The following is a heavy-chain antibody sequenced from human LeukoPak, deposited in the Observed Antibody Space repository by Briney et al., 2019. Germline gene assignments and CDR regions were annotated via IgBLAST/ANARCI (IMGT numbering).Heavy chain of an antibody. CDR2: IKEDGTET. Sequence: GGSLRLSCAASGFMFSSNWMSWVRLAPGKGLEWVANIKEDGTETYYVDSVKGRFTISRDNAKNSLYLQMNSLRVEDTAVYYCARGYCSSTSCYAIDYWGQGTLVTVSS. D-gene: IGHD2-2*01. J-gene: IGHJ4*02. CDR3: ARGYCSSTSCYAIDY. V-gene: IGHV3-7*03. CDR1: GFMFSSNW.